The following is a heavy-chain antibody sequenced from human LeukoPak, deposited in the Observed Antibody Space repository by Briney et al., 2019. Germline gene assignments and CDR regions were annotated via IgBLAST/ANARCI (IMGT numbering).Heavy chain of an antibody. Sequence: SETLSLTCTVPGASISSYYWSWIRQPPGKGLEWIGYIYYSGSTNYNPSLKSRVTISVDKSKNQFSLKLRSVTAADTAVYYCARDRYYYDSSGTRWFDPWGQGTLVTVSS. CDR3: ARDRYYYDSSGTRWFDP. CDR1: GASISSYY. D-gene: IGHD3-22*01. V-gene: IGHV4-59*01. CDR2: IYYSGST. J-gene: IGHJ5*02.